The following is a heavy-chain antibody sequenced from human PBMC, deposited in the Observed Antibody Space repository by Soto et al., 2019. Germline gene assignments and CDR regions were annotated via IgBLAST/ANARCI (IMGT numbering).Heavy chain of an antibody. CDR1: GGSISSGGYY. D-gene: IGHD3-22*01. V-gene: IGHV4-31*03. Sequence: SSETLSLTCTVSGGSISSGGYYWSWIRQHPGKGLEWIGYIYYSGSTYYNPSLKSRVTISVDTSKNQFSLKPSSVTAADTAVYYCASSNLYYYDSSRSFDYWGQGTLVTVSS. CDR2: IYYSGST. J-gene: IGHJ4*02. CDR3: ASSNLYYYDSSRSFDY.